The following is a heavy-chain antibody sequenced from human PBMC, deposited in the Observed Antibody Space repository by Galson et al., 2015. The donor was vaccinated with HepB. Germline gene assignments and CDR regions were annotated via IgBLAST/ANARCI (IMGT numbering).Heavy chain of an antibody. V-gene: IGHV3-7*03. CDR3: ADGATWYKMYLHR. CDR2: IKQDGSEK. J-gene: IGHJ1*01. Sequence: SLRLSCAASGFTFSNHWMSWVRQAPGQGLEWVAYIKQDGSEKAYVDYVTGRFTISRDNAKNSLYLQMNSLRDEDTAVYYCADGATWYKMYLHRSGQATLVTASS. D-gene: IGHD1-1*01. CDR1: GFTFSNHW.